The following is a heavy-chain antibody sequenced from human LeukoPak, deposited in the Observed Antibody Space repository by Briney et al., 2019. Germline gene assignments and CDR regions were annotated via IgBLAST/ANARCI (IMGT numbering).Heavy chain of an antibody. CDR1: GYTFTNYA. V-gene: IGHV1-3*01. CDR2: INAGNGKT. D-gene: IGHD2-21*01. J-gene: IGHJ4*02. Sequence: ASVTVSCTASGYTFTNYAMNWVRQAPGQRLKWMGWINAGNGKTKSSQRFQDRVTITRDTSASTAYMELNSLRSKDTAVYYCARGIWSSHNKDYYFDYWGQGSLVTVSS. CDR3: ARGIWSSHNKDYYFDY.